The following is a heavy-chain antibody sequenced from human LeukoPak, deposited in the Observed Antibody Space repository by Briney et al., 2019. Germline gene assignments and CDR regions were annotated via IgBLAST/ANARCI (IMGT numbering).Heavy chain of an antibody. Sequence: ASVKVSCKASGYTFTSYYMHWVRQAPGQGLEWMGIINPSGGSTSYAQKFQGRVTMTRDTSTSTAYMELRSLRSDDTAVYYCARADTAMAAREYFQHWGQGTLVTVSS. CDR3: ARADTAMAAREYFQH. J-gene: IGHJ1*01. V-gene: IGHV1-46*01. D-gene: IGHD5-18*01. CDR2: INPSGGST. CDR1: GYTFTSYY.